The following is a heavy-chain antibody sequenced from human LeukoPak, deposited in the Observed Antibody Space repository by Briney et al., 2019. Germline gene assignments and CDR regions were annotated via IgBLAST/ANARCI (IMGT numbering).Heavy chain of an antibody. CDR1: GFTVSSNY. V-gene: IGHV3-53*01. J-gene: IGHJ3*02. D-gene: IGHD2-21*02. Sequence: PGGSLRLSCAASGFTVSSNYMSWVRQAPGKGLEWVSVIYSGGSTYYADSVKGRFTISRDNSKNTLYIQMNSLRAEDTAVYYCAKCGGDCYHGAFDIWGQGTMVTVSS. CDR2: IYSGGST. CDR3: AKCGGDCYHGAFDI.